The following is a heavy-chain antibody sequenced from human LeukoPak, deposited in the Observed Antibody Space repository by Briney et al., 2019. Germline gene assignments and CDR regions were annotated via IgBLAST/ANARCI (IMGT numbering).Heavy chain of an antibody. V-gene: IGHV3-21*01. CDR1: GFTFSSYS. J-gene: IGHJ5*02. CDR3: ARGFVAPGRFDP. D-gene: IGHD2-21*01. Sequence: PGGSLRLSCAASGFTFSSYSMNWVRQAPGKGLEWVSSISSSSSYIYYADSVKGRFTISRDNAKNSLYLQMNSLRAEDTAVYYCARGFVAPGRFDPWGQGTLVTVSS. CDR2: ISSSSSYI.